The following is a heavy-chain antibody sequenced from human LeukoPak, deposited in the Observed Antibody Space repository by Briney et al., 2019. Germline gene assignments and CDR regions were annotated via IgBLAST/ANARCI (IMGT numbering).Heavy chain of an antibody. J-gene: IGHJ4*02. V-gene: IGHV3-7*01. CDR3: ARVRYCSGGSCYRGFTYFDY. CDR1: GFTFSSYW. Sequence: PGGSLRLSCAVSGFTFSSYWMSWVRQAPGKGLEWVANIKQDGSEKYYVDSVKGRFTISRDNAKNSLYLQMNSLRAEDTAVYYCARVRYCSGGSCYRGFTYFDYWGQGTLVTVSS. D-gene: IGHD2-15*01. CDR2: IKQDGSEK.